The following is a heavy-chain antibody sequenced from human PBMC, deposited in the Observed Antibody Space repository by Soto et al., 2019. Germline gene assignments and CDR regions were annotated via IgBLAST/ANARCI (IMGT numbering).Heavy chain of an antibody. J-gene: IGHJ2*01. Sequence: ASVNVSCKASGYTFTSYDINWVRQATGQGLEWMGWMNPNSGNTGYAQKFQGRVTMTRNTSISTAYMELSSLRSEDTAVYYCARGPYCGGDCPRGTFDLWGRGTLVTVSS. CDR1: GYTFTSYD. V-gene: IGHV1-8*01. CDR3: ARGPYCGGDCPRGTFDL. D-gene: IGHD2-21*01. CDR2: MNPNSGNT.